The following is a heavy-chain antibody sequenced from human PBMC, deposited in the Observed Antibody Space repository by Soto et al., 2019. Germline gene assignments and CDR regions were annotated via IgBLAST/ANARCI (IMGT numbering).Heavy chain of an antibody. CDR2: ISGSGGST. CDR1: GFTFSSYW. Sequence: GGSLRLSCAASGFTFSSYWMSWVRQAPGKGLEWVSAISGSGGSTYYADSVKGRFTISRDNSKNTLYLQMNSLRAEDTAVYYCAKDRARDDFWSRDAFDIWGQGTMVTVSS. D-gene: IGHD3-3*01. J-gene: IGHJ3*02. CDR3: AKDRARDDFWSRDAFDI. V-gene: IGHV3-23*01.